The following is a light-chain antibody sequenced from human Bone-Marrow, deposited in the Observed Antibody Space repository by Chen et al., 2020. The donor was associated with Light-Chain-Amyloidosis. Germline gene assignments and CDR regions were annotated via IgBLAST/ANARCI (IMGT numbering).Light chain of an antibody. CDR2: VGS. Sequence: DIQLTQFLSFLSDSVGDTVTITCRASQAIGRSLAWFQLKPGKAPQLLMFVGSHLETHVPQRFSGSRDGSDFTLTLSGLQPEDFATYYCQQVHGYPRTFGQGTRV. CDR1: QAIGRS. J-gene: IGKJ1*01. V-gene: IGKV1-9*01. CDR3: QQVHGYPRT.